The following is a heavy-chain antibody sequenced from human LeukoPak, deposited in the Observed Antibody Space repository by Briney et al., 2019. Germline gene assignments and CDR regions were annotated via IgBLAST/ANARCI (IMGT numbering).Heavy chain of an antibody. V-gene: IGHV1-46*01. Sequence: ASVKVSCKTSGYTFTSHYMRWVRQAPGQGLEWMGVINPSDHFTRYAQKFQGRVTMTRDLSTSTAYMELSSLRSEDTAVYYCARDHPELRYFDWLLWAGDWFDPWGQGTLVTVSS. D-gene: IGHD3-9*01. J-gene: IGHJ5*02. CDR2: INPSDHFT. CDR1: GYTFTSHY. CDR3: ARDHPELRYFDWLLWAGDWFDP.